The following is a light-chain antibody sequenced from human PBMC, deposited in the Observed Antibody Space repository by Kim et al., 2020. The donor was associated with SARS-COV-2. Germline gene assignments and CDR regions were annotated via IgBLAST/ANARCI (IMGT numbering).Light chain of an antibody. Sequence: ALGQTVRITCQGDSLRSSYATWYQQKPGQAPIVVIYGKNNRPSGIPDRFSGSSSGDTASLTITGTQAGDESDYYCNSRGSNDNVLFGGGTQLTVL. CDR1: SLRSSY. J-gene: IGLJ2*01. CDR2: GKN. V-gene: IGLV3-19*01. CDR3: NSRGSNDNVL.